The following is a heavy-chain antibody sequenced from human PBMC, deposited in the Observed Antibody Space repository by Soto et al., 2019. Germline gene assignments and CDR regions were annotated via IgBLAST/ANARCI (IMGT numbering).Heavy chain of an antibody. D-gene: IGHD3-10*01. CDR2: ISYDGSNK. J-gene: IGHJ6*02. V-gene: IGHV3-30*03. CDR3: ARDITMVRGVIDPFDYYYGMDV. Sequence: GGSLRLSCAASGFTFSSYGMHWVRQAPGKGLEWVAVISYDGSNKYYADSVKGRFTISRDNSKNTLYLQMNSPRAEDTAVYYCARDITMVRGVIDPFDYYYGMDVWGQGTTVTVSS. CDR1: GFTFSSYG.